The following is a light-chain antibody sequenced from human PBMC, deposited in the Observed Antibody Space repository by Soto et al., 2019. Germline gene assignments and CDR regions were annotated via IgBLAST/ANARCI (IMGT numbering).Light chain of an antibody. J-gene: IGKJ2*01. CDR1: QRVSSY. Sequence: EIVLTQSPATLSLSPGERATLSCRASQRVSSYLAWYQQKPGQAPRLLIYDASNRATGIPARFSGSGSGTDFTLTISSLDPEDFAVYFCQQRSNWPYTFGQGTKLEIK. CDR3: QQRSNWPYT. V-gene: IGKV3-11*01. CDR2: DAS.